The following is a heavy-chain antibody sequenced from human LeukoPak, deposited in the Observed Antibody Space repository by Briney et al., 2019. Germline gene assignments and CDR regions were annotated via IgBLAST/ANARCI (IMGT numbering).Heavy chain of an antibody. J-gene: IGHJ6*03. V-gene: IGHV1-18*01. CDR1: GYTFTSYG. Sequence: GASVKVSCKASGYTFTSYGISWVRQAPGQGLEWMGWISAYNGNTNYAQKLQGRVTMTTDTSTSTAYMELRSLRSDDTAVYYCARDGYYYGSGSYYNRPTNYYYYYYMDVWGKGTTVTVSS. CDR3: ARDGYYYGSGSYYNRPTNYYYYYYMDV. CDR2: ISAYNGNT. D-gene: IGHD3-10*01.